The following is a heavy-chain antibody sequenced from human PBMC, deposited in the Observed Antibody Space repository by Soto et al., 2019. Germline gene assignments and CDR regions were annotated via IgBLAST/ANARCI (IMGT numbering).Heavy chain of an antibody. Sequence: QVQLVESGGGVVQPGRSLRLSCAASGFTLSSYGMHWVRQAPGKGLEWVAVIWYDGDKKYYADSVKVRFTISRDESKNTGYLPMSRLRGENTGVYYRARGSAWSESGVFVPVIDFYSFDTWGQGTLVSVSS. D-gene: IGHD3-16*02. J-gene: IGHJ4*02. CDR1: GFTLSSYG. CDR2: IWYDGDKK. V-gene: IGHV3-33*01. CDR3: ARGSAWSESGVFVPVIDFYSFDT.